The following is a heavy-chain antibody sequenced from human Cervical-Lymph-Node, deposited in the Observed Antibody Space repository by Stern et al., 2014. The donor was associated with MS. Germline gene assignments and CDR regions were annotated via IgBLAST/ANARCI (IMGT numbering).Heavy chain of an antibody. CDR1: GYTFSSYA. CDR2: INTDTGNP. Sequence: VQLVESGSGLKKPGASVKLSCKASGYTFSSYAVHWVRQAPGQGIEWMGWINTDTGNPMYAQGFTGRFVCSLDTSVNTAYLQISSLKAEDTAVYYCARQSFGFDVWGQGTTVTVSS. J-gene: IGHJ6*02. CDR3: ARQSFGFDV. V-gene: IGHV7-4-1*02. D-gene: IGHD3-16*02.